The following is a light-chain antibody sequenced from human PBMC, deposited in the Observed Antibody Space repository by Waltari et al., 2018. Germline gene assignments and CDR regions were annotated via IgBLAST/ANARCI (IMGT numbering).Light chain of an antibody. CDR2: EAS. Sequence: EIVLTQSPATLSLSPGERATLSCRASQSVSSYLAWYQQKPGQAPRLLIYEASNRATGIPARLSGSGSGTDFTLTISSLEPEDFAVYYCQQRSNWPPITFGQGTRLEIK. J-gene: IGKJ5*01. CDR3: QQRSNWPPIT. CDR1: QSVSSY. V-gene: IGKV3-11*01.